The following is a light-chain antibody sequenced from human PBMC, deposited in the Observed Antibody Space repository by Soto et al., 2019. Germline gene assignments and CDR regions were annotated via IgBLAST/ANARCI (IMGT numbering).Light chain of an antibody. Sequence: DIVMTQSPDSLSVSLGERATINCKSSQGVLYTSNNKNYLAWYQQKPGQPPKLLIYWASTRESGVPDRFSGSRSGADFTRTLNSLQAEDVAVYFCHQYYRTPYTFGQGTKLEIK. CDR2: WAS. CDR3: HQYYRTPYT. CDR1: QGVLYTSNNKNY. V-gene: IGKV4-1*01. J-gene: IGKJ2*01.